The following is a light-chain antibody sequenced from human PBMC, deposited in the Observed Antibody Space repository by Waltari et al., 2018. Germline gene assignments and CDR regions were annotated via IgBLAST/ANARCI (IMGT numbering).Light chain of an antibody. Sequence: IVLTQSPATLSLSPGERATISCRASQSISSYLAWYQQTPGQAPRLLICDGANRATGIPARFSGSGSKTDFTLTIASLEPEDSAVYYCQQSYNWPRTFGQGTKVEIK. CDR3: QQSYNWPRT. CDR1: QSISSY. CDR2: DGA. V-gene: IGKV3-11*01. J-gene: IGKJ1*01.